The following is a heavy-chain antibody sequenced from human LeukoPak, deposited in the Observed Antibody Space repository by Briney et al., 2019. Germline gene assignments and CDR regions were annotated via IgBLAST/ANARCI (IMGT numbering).Heavy chain of an antibody. J-gene: IGHJ4*01. CDR2: INHSGST. CDR1: GGSFSGYY. D-gene: IGHD5-24*01. Sequence: TSETLSLTCAVYGGSFSGYYWSWIRQPPGKGLEWIGEINHSGSTNYNPSLKSRVTISVDTSKNQFSLKLSSVTAADTAVYYCARDLRWLKYFDYWGQGTLVTVSS. V-gene: IGHV4-34*01. CDR3: ARDLRWLKYFDY.